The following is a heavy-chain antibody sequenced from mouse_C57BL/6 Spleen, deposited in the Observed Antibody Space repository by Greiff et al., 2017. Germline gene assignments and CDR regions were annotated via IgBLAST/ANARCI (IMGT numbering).Heavy chain of an antibody. J-gene: IGHJ1*03. Sequence: QVQLQQPGAELVMPGASVKLSCKASGYTFTSYWMHWVKQRPGQGLEWIGEIDPSDSYTNYNQKFKGKSTLTVYKSSSTAYMQLSSLTSEDSAVYYCARRGGTTVVATSWYFDVWGTGTTVTVSS. CDR3: ARRGGTTVVATSWYFDV. CDR2: IDPSDSYT. CDR1: GYTFTSYW. D-gene: IGHD1-1*01. V-gene: IGHV1-69*01.